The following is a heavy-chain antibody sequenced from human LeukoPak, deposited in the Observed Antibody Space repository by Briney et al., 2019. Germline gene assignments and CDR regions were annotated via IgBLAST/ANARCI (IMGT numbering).Heavy chain of an antibody. J-gene: IGHJ6*03. Sequence: SETLSLTCAVYGGSFSGYYWSWIRQPPGKGLEWIGEINHSGSTNYNPSLKSRVTISVDTSKNQFSLKLSSVTAADTAVYYCARSGSKGSSWKYYYYYYYMDVWGKGTTVTVSS. CDR3: ARSGSKGSSWKYYYYYYYMDV. CDR1: GGSFSGYY. D-gene: IGHD6-13*01. V-gene: IGHV4-34*01. CDR2: INHSGST.